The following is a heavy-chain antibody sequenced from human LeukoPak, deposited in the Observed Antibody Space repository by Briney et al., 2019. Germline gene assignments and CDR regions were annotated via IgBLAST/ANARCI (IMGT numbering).Heavy chain of an antibody. CDR3: ASYDFWSGPPS. CDR1: GGSISSGDYY. J-gene: IGHJ4*02. D-gene: IGHD3-3*01. V-gene: IGHV4-30-4*01. CDR2: IYYSGST. Sequence: PSETLSLTCTVSGGSISSGDYYWSWIRQPPEKGLEWIGYIYYSGSTYYNPSLKSRVTISVDTSKNQFSLKLSSVTAADTAVYYCASYDFWSGPPSWGQGTLVTVSS.